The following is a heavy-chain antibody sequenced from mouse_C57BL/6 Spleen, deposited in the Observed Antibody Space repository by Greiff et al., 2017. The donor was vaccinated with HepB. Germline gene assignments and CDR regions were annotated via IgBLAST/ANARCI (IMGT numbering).Heavy chain of an antibody. Sequence: EVKLVESEGGLVQPGSSMKLSCTASGFTFSDYYMAWVRQVPEKGLEWVANINYDGSSTYYLDSLKSRFIISRDNAKNILYLQMSSLKSEDTATYYCARADYYGSSYGYFDVWGTGTTVTVSS. J-gene: IGHJ1*03. D-gene: IGHD1-1*01. CDR1: GFTFSDYY. V-gene: IGHV5-16*01. CDR2: INYDGSST. CDR3: ARADYYGSSYGYFDV.